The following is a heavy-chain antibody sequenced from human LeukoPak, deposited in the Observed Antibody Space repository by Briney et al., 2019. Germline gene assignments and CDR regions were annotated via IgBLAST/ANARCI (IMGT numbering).Heavy chain of an antibody. CDR2: IDSSGDYT. V-gene: IGHV3-23*01. CDR3: AQQLGYCSKGSCYFTY. Sequence: GGSLRLSCAASGFTFSGYAMSWVRQAPGKGLEWVSAIDSSGDYTYYAGSVKGRFTNSRDNSKNTLYLQMHSLRAEDTAVYYCAQQLGYCSKGSCYFTYWGQGTLVTVSS. D-gene: IGHD2-15*01. J-gene: IGHJ4*02. CDR1: GFTFSGYA.